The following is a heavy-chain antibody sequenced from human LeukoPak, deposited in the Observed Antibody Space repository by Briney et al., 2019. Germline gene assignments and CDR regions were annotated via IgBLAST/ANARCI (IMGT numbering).Heavy chain of an antibody. CDR2: LSGSATAT. J-gene: IGHJ4*01. D-gene: IGHD3-9*01. Sequence: GGPLRLSCAASGFTFNNYAVSWVRQAPGKGLEWVSALSGSATATYSPASEKGRFTISRDNSKDTLYLQMNSLRAEDTAVYYCAKKRDNHDWLYYFDDWGQGTQVTVSS. CDR3: AKKRDNHDWLYYFDD. V-gene: IGHV3-23*01. CDR1: GFTFNNYA.